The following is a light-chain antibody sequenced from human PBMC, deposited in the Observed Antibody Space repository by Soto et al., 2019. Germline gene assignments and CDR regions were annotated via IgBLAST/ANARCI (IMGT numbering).Light chain of an antibody. Sequence: DIQMTQSPSTLSASVGDRVTITCRASQSISSWLAWYQQKPGKAPKLLIYKASSLERGVPSRFSGSGSGTEFTLTIRSLQPDDFATYYCQQYNSYSRTFGQGTKVEIK. CDR2: KAS. CDR1: QSISSW. CDR3: QQYNSYSRT. J-gene: IGKJ1*01. V-gene: IGKV1-5*03.